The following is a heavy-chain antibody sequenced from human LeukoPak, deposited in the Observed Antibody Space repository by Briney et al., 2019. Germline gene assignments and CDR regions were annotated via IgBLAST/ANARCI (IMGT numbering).Heavy chain of an antibody. V-gene: IGHV3-21*01. Sequence: GGSLRLSCAASGFTLRVNYMTWVRQAPGKGLEWVSYISAGSTNIFYADSFKGRFTISRDNAQNSLYLQMNSLRAEDTAVYYCARDPPGAHFDYWGQGTLVTVSS. CDR1: GFTLRVNY. J-gene: IGHJ4*02. CDR2: ISAGSTNI. CDR3: ARDPPGAHFDY. D-gene: IGHD7-27*01.